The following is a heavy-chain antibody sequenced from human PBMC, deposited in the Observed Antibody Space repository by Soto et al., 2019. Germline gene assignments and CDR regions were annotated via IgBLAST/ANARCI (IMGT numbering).Heavy chain of an antibody. CDR3: ATSMGRGGNDY. CDR2: IKRDGSEK. V-gene: IGHV3-7*05. CDR1: GLTFSDYW. J-gene: IGHJ4*02. Sequence: EVQLVESGGGLVQPGGSLRLSCAASGLTFSDYWMSWVRQAPGKGLECVANIKRDGSEKYYVDPVKGRFTISRDNAKNSLYLQMNSLRAEDTAVYYCATSMGRGGNDYWGQGTLVTVSS. D-gene: IGHD3-10*01.